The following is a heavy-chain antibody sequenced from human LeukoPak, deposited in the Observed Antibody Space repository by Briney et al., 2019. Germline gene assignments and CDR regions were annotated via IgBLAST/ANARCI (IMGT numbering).Heavy chain of an antibody. Sequence: PSETLSLTCAVYGGSFSGYYWSWIRQPPGKGLEWIGEINHSGSTNYNPSLKSRVTISVDTSKNQFSLKLSSVTAADTAVYYCAREGAAADIYFDYWGQGTLVTVSS. CDR2: INHSGST. V-gene: IGHV4-34*01. J-gene: IGHJ4*02. D-gene: IGHD6-13*01. CDR1: GGSFSGYY. CDR3: AREGAAADIYFDY.